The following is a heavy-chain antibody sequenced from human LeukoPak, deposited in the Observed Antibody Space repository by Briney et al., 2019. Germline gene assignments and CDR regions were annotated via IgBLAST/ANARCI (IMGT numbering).Heavy chain of an antibody. V-gene: IGHV4-34*01. Sequence: SETLSLTCAVYRGSFSGYYWSWIRQPPGKGLEWIGEINHSGSTNYNPSLKSRVTISVDTSKNQFSLKLSSVTAADTAVYYCASRLVGSSSRFDYWGQGTLVTVSS. CDR3: ASRLVGSSSRFDY. J-gene: IGHJ4*02. CDR2: INHSGST. CDR1: RGSFSGYY. D-gene: IGHD6-13*01.